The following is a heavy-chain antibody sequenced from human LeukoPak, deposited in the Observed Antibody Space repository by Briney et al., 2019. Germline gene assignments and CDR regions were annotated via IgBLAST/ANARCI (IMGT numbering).Heavy chain of an antibody. J-gene: IGHJ4*02. D-gene: IGHD2-2*02. CDR1: GFTFSSHA. V-gene: IGHV3-23*01. CDR2: ISGRGGST. CDR3: AKGFCSSTSCYTWFYFDY. Sequence: GGSLRLSCAASGFTFSSHAMNWVRQAPGKGLEWVSNISGRGGSTYYADSVKGRFTISRDNSKNTLYLQMNSLRAEDTAVYYCAKGFCSSTSCYTWFYFDYWGQGTLVTVSS.